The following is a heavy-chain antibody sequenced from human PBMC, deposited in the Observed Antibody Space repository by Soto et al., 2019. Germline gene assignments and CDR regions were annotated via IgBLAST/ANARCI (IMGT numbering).Heavy chain of an antibody. CDR2: ISYDGSNK. CDR3: ATAGGEAPVDY. V-gene: IGHV3-30*03. CDR1: GFTFSSYG. Sequence: QVQLVESGGGVVQPGRSLRLSCAASGFTFSSYGMHWVRQAPGKGLEWVAVISYDGSNKYYADSVKGRFTISRDNSKNTLYLQMPRLRAEDTAVYYCATAGGEAPVDYWGQGPLVTVSS. J-gene: IGHJ4*02. D-gene: IGHD3-16*01.